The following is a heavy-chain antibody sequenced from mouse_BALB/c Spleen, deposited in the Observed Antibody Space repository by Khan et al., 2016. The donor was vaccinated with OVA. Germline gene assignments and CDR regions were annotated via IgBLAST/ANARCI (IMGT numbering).Heavy chain of an antibody. CDR2: ISSGGRT. V-gene: IGHV5-6-5*01. J-gene: IGHJ3*01. CDR3: ARDYWFVY. CDR1: GFTFSNYA. Sequence: EVELVESGGGLVKPGGSLKVSCAASGFTFSNYAMSWVRQTPEKRLEWVASISSGGRTYYPDSVKGRFTISRDNARHILYLQMSSLRSEDTAMYYCARDYWFVYWGQGTLVTVSA.